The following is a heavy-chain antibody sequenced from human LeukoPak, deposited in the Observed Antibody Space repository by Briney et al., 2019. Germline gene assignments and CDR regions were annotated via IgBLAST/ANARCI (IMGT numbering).Heavy chain of an antibody. CDR3: AREPYSSGFYYYYMDV. CDR2: IYYIGTT. D-gene: IGHD6-25*01. Sequence: SESLSLTCTVSGFPITSYSWSWVRQAPGKGLEWIGYIYYIGTTNYNPSLKSRATMSVDMSKNQFSLNLSSVTAADTAVYYCAREPYSSGFYYYYMDVWGKGTTVTVSS. J-gene: IGHJ6*03. V-gene: IGHV4-59*12. CDR1: GFPITSYS.